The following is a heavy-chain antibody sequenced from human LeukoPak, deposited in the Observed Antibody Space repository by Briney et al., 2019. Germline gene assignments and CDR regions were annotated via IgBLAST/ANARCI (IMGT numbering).Heavy chain of an antibody. CDR1: GGSFSGYY. CDR2: INHSGSP. J-gene: IGHJ5*02. Sequence: SETLSLTCAVYGGSFSGYYWSWIRKPPGKGLEWIGEINHSGSPNYNPSLKSRVTISVDTSKNQFSLKLSSVTAADTAVYYCARGRGYCSGGSCYKNWFDPWGQGTLVTVSS. CDR3: ARGRGYCSGGSCYKNWFDP. D-gene: IGHD2-15*01. V-gene: IGHV4-34*01.